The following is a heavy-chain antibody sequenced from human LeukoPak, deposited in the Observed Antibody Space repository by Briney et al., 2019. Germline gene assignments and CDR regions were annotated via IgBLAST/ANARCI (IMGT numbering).Heavy chain of an antibody. Sequence: HSGGSLRLSCAASGFTFSSYGMHWVRQAPGKGLEWVAVIWYDGSNKYYADSVKGRFTISRDNSKNTLYLQMNSLRAEDTAVYYCARECGGDCSYNWFDPWGHGTLVTVSS. J-gene: IGHJ5*02. V-gene: IGHV3-33*01. CDR3: ARECGGDCSYNWFDP. CDR1: GFTFSSYG. CDR2: IWYDGSNK. D-gene: IGHD2-21*02.